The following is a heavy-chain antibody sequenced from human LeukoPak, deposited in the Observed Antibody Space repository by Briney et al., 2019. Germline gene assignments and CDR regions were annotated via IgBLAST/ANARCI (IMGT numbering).Heavy chain of an antibody. D-gene: IGHD3-10*01. CDR2: ITGSGDGT. CDR1: GFTFSNYA. CDR3: VKGFVHPTYYFDY. V-gene: IGHV3-23*01. J-gene: IGHJ4*02. Sequence: SGGSLRPSCAASGFTFSNYAMMWVHQAPGKRLEWISSITGSGDGTYYADSVRGRFTISRDNSENTLYLQVNSLRVEDTAVYFCVKGFVHPTYYFDYWGQGTLVTVSS.